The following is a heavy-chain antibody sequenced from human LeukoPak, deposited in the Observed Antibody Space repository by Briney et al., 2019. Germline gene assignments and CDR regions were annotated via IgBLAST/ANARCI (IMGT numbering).Heavy chain of an antibody. CDR3: AKDLNNWNDVDAFDI. CDR1: GFTLSGYW. V-gene: IGHV3-30*18. Sequence: PGESLRLSCTASGFTLSGYWIHWVRQAPGKGLEWVAVISYDGSNKYYADSVKGRFTISRDNSKNTLYLQMNSLRAEDTAVYYCAKDLNNWNDVDAFDIWGQGTMVTVSS. CDR2: ISYDGSNK. J-gene: IGHJ3*02. D-gene: IGHD1-20*01.